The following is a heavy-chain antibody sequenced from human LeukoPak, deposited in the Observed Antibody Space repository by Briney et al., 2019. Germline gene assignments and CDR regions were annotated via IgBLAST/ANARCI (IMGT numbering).Heavy chain of an antibody. J-gene: IGHJ4*02. V-gene: IGHV4-59*12. D-gene: IGHD3-3*01. CDR2: IYYSGST. CDR3: ARGSRSTYYDFWSGYALGGGYFDY. CDR1: GGSISSYY. Sequence: TSETLSLTCTVSGGSISSYYWSWIRQPPGKGLEWIGYIYYSGSTNYNPSLKSRVTISVDTSRNQFSLKLSSVTAADTAVYYCARGSRSTYYDFWSGYALGGGYFDYWGQGTLVTVSS.